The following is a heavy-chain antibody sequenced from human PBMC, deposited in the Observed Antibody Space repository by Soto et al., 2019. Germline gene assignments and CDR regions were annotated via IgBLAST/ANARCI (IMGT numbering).Heavy chain of an antibody. D-gene: IGHD3-10*01. CDR2: LNDSGGT. CDR3: ARGRGGVQH. V-gene: IGHV4-34*01. CDR1: GGSFSGYY. J-gene: IGHJ1*01. Sequence: QVQLQQWGAGLLKPSETLSLTCAVYGGSFSGYYWSWIRQPPGKGLEWIGELNDSGGTNYNASLKSGASASGDTSQRPCSPSPCFVTAADTAVYYCARGRGGVQHWGQGTLVTVSS.